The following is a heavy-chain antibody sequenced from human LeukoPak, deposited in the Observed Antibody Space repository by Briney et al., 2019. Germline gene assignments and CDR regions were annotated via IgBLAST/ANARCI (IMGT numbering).Heavy chain of an antibody. J-gene: IGHJ6*03. CDR2: INHSEST. CDR3: ARDGGCSSTSCRYYYYYMDV. D-gene: IGHD2-2*01. Sequence: SETLSLTCAVYGGSFSGYYWSWIRQPPGKGLEWIGEINHSESTNYNPSLKSRVTISVDTSKNQFSLKLSSVTAADTAVYYCARDGGCSSTSCRYYYYYMDVWGKGTTVTVSS. V-gene: IGHV4-34*01. CDR1: GGSFSGYY.